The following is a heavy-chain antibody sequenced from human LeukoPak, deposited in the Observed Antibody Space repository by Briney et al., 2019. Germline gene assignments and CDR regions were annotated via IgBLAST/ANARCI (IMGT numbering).Heavy chain of an antibody. CDR1: GFTFDDYA. J-gene: IGHJ4*02. CDR3: AKDIRSELLWFGESPPGPSFDY. V-gene: IGHV3-43*02. Sequence: PGGSLRLSCAASGFTFDDYAMHWVRQAPGKGLEWVSLISGDGGSTYYADSVKGRFTISRDNSKHSLYLQMNSLRTEDTALYYCAKDIRSELLWFGESPPGPSFDYWGQGTLVTVSS. D-gene: IGHD3-10*01. CDR2: ISGDGGST.